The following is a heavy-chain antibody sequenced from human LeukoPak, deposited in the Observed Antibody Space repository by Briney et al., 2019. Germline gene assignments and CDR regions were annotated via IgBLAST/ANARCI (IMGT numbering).Heavy chain of an antibody. CDR2: IYYSGST. Sequence: SETLSLTCTVSGGSISSNIYYWGWIRQPPGKGLEWIGSIYYSGSTYYNPSLKSRVTISVDTSKKQFSLKLSSVTAADTAVYYCARQSYYYDSSGYLLGVAFDIWGQGTMVTVSS. J-gene: IGHJ3*02. CDR3: ARQSYYYDSSGYLLGVAFDI. V-gene: IGHV4-39*07. D-gene: IGHD3-22*01. CDR1: GGSISSNIYY.